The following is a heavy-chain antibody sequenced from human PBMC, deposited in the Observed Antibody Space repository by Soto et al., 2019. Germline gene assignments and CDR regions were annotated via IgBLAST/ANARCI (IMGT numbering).Heavy chain of an antibody. D-gene: IGHD3-10*01. CDR2: IWYDGSNE. J-gene: IGHJ6*02. Sequence: QVQLVESGGGVVQPGRSLRLSCAASGFTFSSYAMHWVRQAPGKGLEWVALIWYDGSNEYYADSVKGRFTISRDNSKNTLYLQMNSLRAEETAVYYCARGSGNYYCGMDVWGQGTTLTVSS. V-gene: IGHV3-33*01. CDR1: GFTFSSYA. CDR3: ARGSGNYYCGMDV.